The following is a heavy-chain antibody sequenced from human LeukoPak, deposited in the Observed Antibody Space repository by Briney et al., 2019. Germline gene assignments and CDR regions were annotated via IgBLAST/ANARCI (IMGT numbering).Heavy chain of an antibody. CDR1: GGSISSSSYY. CDR3: ARDPNGDYIGAFDM. D-gene: IGHD4-17*01. V-gene: IGHV4-39*07. J-gene: IGHJ3*02. Sequence: SETLSLTCTVSGGSISSSSYYWGWIRQPPGKGLEWIGSIYYSGSTYYNPSLKSRVTISVDTSKNQFSLKLSSVTAEDTAVYYCARDPNGDYIGAFDMWGPGTMVTVSS. CDR2: IYYSGST.